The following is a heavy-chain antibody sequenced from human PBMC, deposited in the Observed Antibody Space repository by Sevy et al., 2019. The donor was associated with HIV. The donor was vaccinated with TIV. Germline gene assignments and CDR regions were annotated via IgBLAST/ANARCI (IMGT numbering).Heavy chain of an antibody. CDR1: GVTVSSNF. CDR3: ARGKHVSDYYGSFDY. CDR2: IWLTGAT. J-gene: IGHJ4*02. D-gene: IGHD3-3*01. V-gene: IGHV3-53*01. Sequence: GGSLRLSCTVSGVTVSSNFISWVRQAPGKGLEWVSVIWLTGATYYADSVKGRFTISRDNSKNTVYLDMSSLRADDTSVYFCARGKHVSDYYGSFDYWGQGTLVTVSS.